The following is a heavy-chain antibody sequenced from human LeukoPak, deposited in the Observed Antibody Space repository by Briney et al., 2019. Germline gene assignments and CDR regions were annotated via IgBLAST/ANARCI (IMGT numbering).Heavy chain of an antibody. CDR3: ARPYYYDSRIDP. V-gene: IGHV4-30-4*01. Sequence: SETLSLTCTVSGGSISSGDCYWSWIRQPPGKGLEWIAYMYYSGSTYYNPSLKSRVAMSADTSKNQLSLKLSSVTAADTAVYYCARPYYYDSRIDPWGQGILVTVSS. J-gene: IGHJ5*02. D-gene: IGHD3-22*01. CDR2: MYYSGST. CDR1: GGSISSGDCY.